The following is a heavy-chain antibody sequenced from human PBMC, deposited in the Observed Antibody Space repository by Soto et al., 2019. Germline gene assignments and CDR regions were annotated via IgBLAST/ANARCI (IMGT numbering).Heavy chain of an antibody. V-gene: IGHV3-7*01. Sequence: GGSLRLSCAASGFTFSRYWMNWVRQAPGKGLEWVANIKQDGTEKNYVDSVKGRFTISRDNARKSLYLQMDSLRAEDTAVYFCARGDTPMITGMDSFDIWGQGTMVTVSS. CDR2: IKQDGTEK. CDR3: ARGDTPMITGMDSFDI. D-gene: IGHD5-18*01. J-gene: IGHJ3*02. CDR1: GFTFSRYW.